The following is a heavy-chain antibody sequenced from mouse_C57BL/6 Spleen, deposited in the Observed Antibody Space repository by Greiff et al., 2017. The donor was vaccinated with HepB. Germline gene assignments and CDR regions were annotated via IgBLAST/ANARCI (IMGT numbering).Heavy chain of an antibody. J-gene: IGHJ4*01. CDR1: GYTFTSYW. CDR3: ARGEGLEYAMDD. Sequence: QVQLQQPGTELVKPGASVKLSCKASGYTFTSYWMHWVKQRPGQGLEWIGNINPSNGSTNYTEKFKSKATLTVDKSSSTAYMQLSSLTSEDSAVYYCARGEGLEYAMDDWGQGTSVTVSS. D-gene: IGHD2-2*01. CDR2: INPSNGST. V-gene: IGHV1-53*01.